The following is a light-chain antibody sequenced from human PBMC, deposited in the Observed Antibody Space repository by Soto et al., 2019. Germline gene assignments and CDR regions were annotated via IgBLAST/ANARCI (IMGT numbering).Light chain of an antibody. CDR1: QTVSSN. J-gene: IGKJ4*01. V-gene: IGKV3D-15*01. CDR2: GAS. CDR3: QQYNKWPLT. Sequence: EIVMTQSPATLSVSPGERATLSCRASQTVSSNLAWYQQKPGQAPRLLIYGASTRATGIPARFSGSGSGTEFTLTIGSLQSEDFAIYYCQQYNKWPLTFGGGTKVENK.